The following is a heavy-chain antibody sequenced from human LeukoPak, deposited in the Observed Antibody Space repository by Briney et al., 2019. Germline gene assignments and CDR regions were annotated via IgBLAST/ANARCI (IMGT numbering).Heavy chain of an antibody. CDR1: GFIFSNYG. CDR3: ARCYYERSNWFDP. D-gene: IGHD3-10*01. Sequence: GGSLRLSCAASGFIFSNYGFHWVRQAPGKGLEWVAVIWSDGKNKYYADSGKGRFTISRDNAKNTLYLQMNRLRAEDTAVYFCARCYYERSNWFDPWGQGTLVTVSS. CDR2: IWSDGKNK. V-gene: IGHV3-33*01. J-gene: IGHJ5*02.